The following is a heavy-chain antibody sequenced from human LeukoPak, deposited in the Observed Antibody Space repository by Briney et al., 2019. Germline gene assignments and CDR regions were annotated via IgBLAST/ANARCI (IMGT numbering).Heavy chain of an antibody. CDR3: AKDPSDLGGSGSNNYFDC. Sequence: GGSLRLSCAASGFTFSSYDMSWVRQAPGKGLEWVSGITYSSGYTYYADSVKGRFTISRDNSRNTLYLQMNSLRAEDTAVYYCAKDPSDLGGSGSNNYFDCWGQGTPVTVSS. CDR2: ITYSSGYT. V-gene: IGHV3-23*01. D-gene: IGHD3-10*01. CDR1: GFTFSSYD. J-gene: IGHJ4*02.